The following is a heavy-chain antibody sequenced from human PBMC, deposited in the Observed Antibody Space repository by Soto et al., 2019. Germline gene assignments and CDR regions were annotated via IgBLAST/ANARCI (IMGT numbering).Heavy chain of an antibody. Sequence: GGSLRLSCAASGFTFSGHWMHWVRQVPGKGLEWVSRINTDGGSSAYADSVKGRFTISRDNAKNTLYLQMKGLRAEDTAVYYCARLGSCSGAPCQHYIDVWGIGTTVTVSS. CDR1: GFTFSGHW. CDR2: INTDGGSS. V-gene: IGHV3-74*03. J-gene: IGHJ6*03. CDR3: ARLGSCSGAPCQHYIDV. D-gene: IGHD2-15*01.